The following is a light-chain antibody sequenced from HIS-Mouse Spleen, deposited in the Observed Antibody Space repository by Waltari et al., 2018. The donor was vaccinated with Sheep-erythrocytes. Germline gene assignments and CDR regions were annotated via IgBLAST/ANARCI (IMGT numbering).Light chain of an antibody. CDR1: QLADNY. CDR3: QAWDSSTYV. J-gene: IGLJ1*01. CDR2: QDS. V-gene: IGLV3-1*01. Sequence: SYELTQPPSVSVSPGQTASITCSGDQLADNYACWYQQKPGQSPVLVIYQDSKRPSGIPERFSGSNSGNTATLTISGTQAMDEADYYCQAWDSSTYVFGTGTKVTVL.